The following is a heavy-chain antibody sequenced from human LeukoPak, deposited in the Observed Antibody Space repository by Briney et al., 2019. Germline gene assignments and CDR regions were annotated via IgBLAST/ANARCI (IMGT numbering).Heavy chain of an antibody. CDR1: GGSFSSSSYY. CDR2: IYYSGST. Sequence: SETLSLTCTVSGGSFSSSSYYWGWIRQPPGKGLEWIGSIYYSGSTYYNPSLKSRATISVDTSKNQFSLKLSSVTAADTAVYYCARPLGATFAFDIWGQGTMVTVSS. J-gene: IGHJ3*02. D-gene: IGHD2/OR15-2a*01. V-gene: IGHV4-39*01. CDR3: ARPLGATFAFDI.